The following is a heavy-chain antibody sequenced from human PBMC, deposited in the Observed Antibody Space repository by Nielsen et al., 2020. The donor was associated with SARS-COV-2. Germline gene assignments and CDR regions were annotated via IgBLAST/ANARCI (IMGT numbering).Heavy chain of an antibody. Sequence: GESLKISCAASGFIFSDYNMNWVRQAPGKGLEWVSFISSRSDYIYYADSMKGRFTISRDNAKNSLFLQMNSLRAEDTAVYYCAKTGGTGDAHYWGQGTLVTVSS. V-gene: IGHV3-21*04. CDR2: ISSRSDYI. D-gene: IGHD7-27*01. CDR3: AKTGGTGDAHY. CDR1: GFIFSDYN. J-gene: IGHJ4*02.